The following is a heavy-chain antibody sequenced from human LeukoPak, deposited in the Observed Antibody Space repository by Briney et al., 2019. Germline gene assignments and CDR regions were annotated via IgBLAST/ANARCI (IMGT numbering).Heavy chain of an antibody. V-gene: IGHV3-48*01. CDR2: ISSSSSTI. J-gene: IGHJ3*02. Sequence: PGGSLRLSCAASGFTFSSYSMTWVRQAPGKGLEWVSYISSSSSTIYYADSVKGRFTISRDNAKNSLYLQMNSLRAEGTAVYYCARAYFDAFDIWGQGTMVTVSS. CDR3: ARAYFDAFDI. CDR1: GFTFSSYS. D-gene: IGHD2/OR15-2a*01.